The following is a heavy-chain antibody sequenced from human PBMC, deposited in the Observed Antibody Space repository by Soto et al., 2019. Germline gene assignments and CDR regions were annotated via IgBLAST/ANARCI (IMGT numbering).Heavy chain of an antibody. CDR3: ARDSGYDYLDYFDY. V-gene: IGHV1-69*08. CDR1: GGTFSSYT. CDR2: IIPILGIA. D-gene: IGHD5-12*01. J-gene: IGHJ4*02. Sequence: QVQLVQSGAEVKKPGSSVKVSCKASGGTFSSYTISWVRQAPGQGLEWMGRIIPILGIANYAQKFQGRVTITADKSTSTAYMELSSLRSEDTAVYYCARDSGYDYLDYFDYWGQGTLVTVSS.